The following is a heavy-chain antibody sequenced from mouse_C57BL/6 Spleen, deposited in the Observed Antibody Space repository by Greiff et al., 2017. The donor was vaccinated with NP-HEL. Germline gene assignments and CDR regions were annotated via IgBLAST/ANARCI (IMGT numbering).Heavy chain of an antibody. V-gene: IGHV1-61*01. CDR2: IYPSDSET. CDR1: GYTFTSYW. D-gene: IGHD2-5*01. CDR3: ARGGLYSNSWFAY. Sequence: VQLQQPGAELVRPGSSVKLSCKASGYTFTSYWMDWVKQRPGQGLEWIGNIYPSDSETHYNQKFKDKATLTVDKSSSTAYMQLSSLTSEDSAVYYGARGGLYSNSWFAYWGQGTLVTVSA. J-gene: IGHJ3*01.